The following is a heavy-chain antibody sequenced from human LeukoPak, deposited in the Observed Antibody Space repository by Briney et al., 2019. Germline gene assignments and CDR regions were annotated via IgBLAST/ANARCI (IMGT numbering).Heavy chain of an antibody. CDR1: GGTFSSYA. Sequence: SVKVSCKASGGTFSSYAISWVRQAPGQGLECMGGIIPIFGTANYAQKFQGRVTITADESTSTAYMELSSLRSEDTAVYYCVLYCGGDCYSDYYYYMDVWGKGTTVTISS. D-gene: IGHD2-21*02. V-gene: IGHV1-69*13. J-gene: IGHJ6*03. CDR2: IIPIFGTA. CDR3: VLYCGGDCYSDYYYYMDV.